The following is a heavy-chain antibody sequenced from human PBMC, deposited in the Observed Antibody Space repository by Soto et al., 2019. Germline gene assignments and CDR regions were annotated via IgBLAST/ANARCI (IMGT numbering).Heavy chain of an antibody. Sequence: GGSLRLSCAASGFTFSSYWMSWVRQAPGKGLEWVANIKQVGSEKCYVDSVKGRFTISRDNAKNSLYLQMNSLRAEDSAVYYCARGDAIFGVVIHDAFDIWGQGTMVAVSS. V-gene: IGHV3-7*01. CDR1: GFTFSSYW. D-gene: IGHD3-3*01. J-gene: IGHJ3*02. CDR3: ARGDAIFGVVIHDAFDI. CDR2: IKQVGSEK.